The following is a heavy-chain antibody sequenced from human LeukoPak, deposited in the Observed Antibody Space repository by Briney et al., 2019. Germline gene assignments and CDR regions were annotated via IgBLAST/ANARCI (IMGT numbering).Heavy chain of an antibody. Sequence: SETLSLTCVVSGYSISSGYHWGWIRQPPGKGLDWIGSIYRSGITYYNPSLKSRVTISVDTSKNQFSLKLSSVTAADTAAYYCARHNWTFDIWGQGTMVTASS. CDR3: ARHNWTFDI. V-gene: IGHV4-38-2*01. J-gene: IGHJ3*02. CDR2: IYRSGIT. D-gene: IGHD1-20*01. CDR1: GYSISSGYH.